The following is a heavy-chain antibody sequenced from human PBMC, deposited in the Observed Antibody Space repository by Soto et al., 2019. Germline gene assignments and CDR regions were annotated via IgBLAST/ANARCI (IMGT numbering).Heavy chain of an antibody. J-gene: IGHJ4*02. CDR1: GFTFSSYA. Sequence: QVQLVESGGGVVQPGRSLRLSCAASGFTFSSYAMHWVRQAPGKGLEWVAVISYDGSNKYYADSVKGRFTISRDNSKNTLYLQMKGVGGGGTACFYCGRGEGRGGGEGYWGQGTLVTVSS. CDR2: ISYDGSNK. V-gene: IGHV3-30-3*01. D-gene: IGHD3-16*01. CDR3: GRGEGRGGGEGY.